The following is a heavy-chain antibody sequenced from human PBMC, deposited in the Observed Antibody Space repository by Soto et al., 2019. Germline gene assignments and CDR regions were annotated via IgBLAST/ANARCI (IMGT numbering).Heavy chain of an antibody. V-gene: IGHV3-23*01. Sequence: EVQLLESGGGLVQPGGSLRLSCAASGFTFSSYAMSWVRQTPGKGLEWVSGISGGGGNPYYADSVPGRFTISRDNSRNTLYLQMNSLRAADTAIYYCAKDRGAGGRFSGIAVAGIPSWGQGTLVTVSS. CDR1: GFTFSSYA. J-gene: IGHJ5*02. CDR2: ISGGGGNP. CDR3: AKDRGAGGRFSGIAVAGIPS. D-gene: IGHD6-19*01.